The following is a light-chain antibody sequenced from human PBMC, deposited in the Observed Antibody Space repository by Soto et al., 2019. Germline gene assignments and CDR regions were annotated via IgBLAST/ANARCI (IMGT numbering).Light chain of an antibody. J-gene: IGLJ3*02. CDR2: DVS. V-gene: IGLV2-14*01. CDR1: SSDVGGYNY. CDR3: CSYTSSSTWV. Sequence: QSALTQPVSVSGSPGQSITISCTGTSSDVGGYNYVSWYQQHPGKAPKLMIYDVSNRPSGVSNRFSGSKSGNTASLTISGLPAEDEADYYCCSYTSSSTWVFSGGTKLTVL.